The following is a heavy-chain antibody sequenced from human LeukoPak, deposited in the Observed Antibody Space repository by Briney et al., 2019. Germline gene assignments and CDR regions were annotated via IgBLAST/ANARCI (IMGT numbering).Heavy chain of an antibody. CDR3: ARTMTTEGFDP. D-gene: IGHD4-17*01. CDR2: ISSSGSTI. V-gene: IGHV3-48*03. CDR1: GFTFSSYE. Sequence: GGSLRLSCAASGFTFSSYEMNWVRQAPGKGLEWVSYISSSGSTISYADSVKGRFSISRDNAKNSLYLQMNSLRAEDTAVYYCARTMTTEGFDPWGQGTLVTVSS. J-gene: IGHJ5*02.